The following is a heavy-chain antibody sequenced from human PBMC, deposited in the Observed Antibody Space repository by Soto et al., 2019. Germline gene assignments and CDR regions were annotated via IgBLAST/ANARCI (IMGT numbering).Heavy chain of an antibody. J-gene: IGHJ4*02. D-gene: IGHD3-22*01. V-gene: IGHV4-59*12. CDR3: ARDGAHYYDSSGGRYYFDY. Sequence: SETLSLTCTVSGGSISSYYWSWIRQPPGKGLEWIGYIYYSGSTNYNPSLKSRVTISVDTSKNQFSLKLSSVTAADTAVYYCARDGAHYYDSSGGRYYFDYWGQGTLVTVSS. CDR1: GGSISSYY. CDR2: IYYSGST.